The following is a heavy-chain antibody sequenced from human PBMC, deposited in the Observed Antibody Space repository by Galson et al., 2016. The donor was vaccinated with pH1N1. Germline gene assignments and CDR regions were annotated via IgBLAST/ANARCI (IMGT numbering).Heavy chain of an antibody. CDR2: IKNNNEGGTA. V-gene: IGHV3-15*01. Sequence: SLRLSCAASGFTFRDAWMTWVRQAPGKGLEWVGRIKNNNEGGTADYAARVKGRSTISSDESKNMLYLQTNSLKTEDTAVYYCATDVGTVTSWIVALALWGRGTMVTVSS. J-gene: IGHJ3*01. D-gene: IGHD5-18*01. CDR1: GFTFRDAW. CDR3: ATDVGTVTSWIVALAL.